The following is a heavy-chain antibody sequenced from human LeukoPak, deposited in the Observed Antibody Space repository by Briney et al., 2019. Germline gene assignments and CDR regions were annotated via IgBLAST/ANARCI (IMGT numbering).Heavy chain of an antibody. V-gene: IGHV3-23*01. CDR3: ARERGDQGAFDI. CDR1: GFTFSSYA. D-gene: IGHD3-16*01. CDR2: ISGSGGST. Sequence: GSLRLSCAASGFTFSSYAMSWVCQAPGKGLEWVSAISGSGGSTYYADSVKGRFTISRDNSKNTLYLQMNSLRAEDTAVHYCARERGDQGAFDIWGQGTMVTVSS. J-gene: IGHJ3*02.